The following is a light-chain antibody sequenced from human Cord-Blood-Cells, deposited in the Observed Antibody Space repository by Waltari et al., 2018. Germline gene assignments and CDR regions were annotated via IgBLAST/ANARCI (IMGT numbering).Light chain of an antibody. Sequence: SYELTQPPSVSVSPGQTASITCSGDKLGDKYACWYQQKQGQSPVLVIYQDSELPSGIPERFSGSNSGNTATLTISGTQAMDEADYYCQAWDSSTGVFGTGTKVTVL. CDR2: QDS. V-gene: IGLV3-1*01. CDR3: QAWDSSTGV. J-gene: IGLJ1*01. CDR1: KLGDKY.